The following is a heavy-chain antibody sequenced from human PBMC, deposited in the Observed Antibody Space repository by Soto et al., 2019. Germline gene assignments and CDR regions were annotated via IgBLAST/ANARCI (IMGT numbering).Heavy chain of an antibody. J-gene: IGHJ4*02. Sequence: WETLSLTCAVYGGSWSDYYWSWIRQPPGKGLEWIGEINHSGRTNYNPSLKSRVTISVDTSENQFSLKLSSVTAADTAVYYCARGRGVYIYAFYFDYWGQGTLVTVSS. V-gene: IGHV4-34*01. CDR2: INHSGRT. CDR3: ARGRGVYIYAFYFDY. CDR1: GGSWSDYY. D-gene: IGHD5-18*01.